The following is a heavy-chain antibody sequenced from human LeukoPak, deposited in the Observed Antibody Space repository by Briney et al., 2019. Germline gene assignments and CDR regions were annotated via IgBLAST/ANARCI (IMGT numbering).Heavy chain of an antibody. V-gene: IGHV1-69*06. Sequence: GASVKVSCKASGGTFSSYAISWVRQAPGQGLEWMGGMIPIFGTANYAQKFQGRVTITADKSTSTAYMELRSLRSEDTAVYYCARVSGGSYGDAFDIWGQGTMVTVSS. CDR1: GGTFSSYA. D-gene: IGHD2-15*01. J-gene: IGHJ3*02. CDR3: ARVSGGSYGDAFDI. CDR2: MIPIFGTA.